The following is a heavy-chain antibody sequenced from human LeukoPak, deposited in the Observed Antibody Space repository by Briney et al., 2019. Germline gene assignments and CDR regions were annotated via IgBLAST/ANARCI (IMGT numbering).Heavy chain of an antibody. CDR3: ARGDDFWSGYPSRYYYYMDV. CDR1: GGSFSGYY. CDR2: INHSGST. Sequence: PSETLSLTCAVYGGSFSGYYWSWIRQPPGKGLEWIGEINHSGSTNYNPSLKSRVTISVDTSKNQFSLKLSSVTAADTAVYYCARGDDFWSGYPSRYYYYMDVWGKGTTVTVSS. J-gene: IGHJ6*03. V-gene: IGHV4-34*01. D-gene: IGHD3-3*01.